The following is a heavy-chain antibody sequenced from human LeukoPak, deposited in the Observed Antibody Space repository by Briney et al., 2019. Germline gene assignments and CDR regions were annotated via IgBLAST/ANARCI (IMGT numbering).Heavy chain of an antibody. Sequence: GGSMRLSSAAYGFTFNTYAMSWDRQAPGKGLEWVSGISASGGRTYYADSVKGRFTISRDNSKNTLYLQMNSLRAEDTAVYYCAKDQEWDSGYSYGSDYWGQGTLVTVSS. V-gene: IGHV3-23*01. CDR2: ISASGGRT. J-gene: IGHJ4*02. CDR1: GFTFNTYA. D-gene: IGHD5-18*01. CDR3: AKDQEWDSGYSYGSDY.